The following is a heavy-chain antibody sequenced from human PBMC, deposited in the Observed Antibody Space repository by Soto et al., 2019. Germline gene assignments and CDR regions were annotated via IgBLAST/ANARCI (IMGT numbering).Heavy chain of an antibody. D-gene: IGHD3-22*01. CDR3: ARDLVPIYDSRIYAFDI. J-gene: IGHJ3*02. Sequence: GASVKVSCKASGGTFSSYAISWVRQAPGQGLEWMGGIIPIFGTANYAQKFQGRVTITADESTSTAYMELSSLRSEDTAVYYCARDLVPIYDSRIYAFDIWGQGTMVTV. CDR1: GGTFSSYA. V-gene: IGHV1-69*13. CDR2: IIPIFGTA.